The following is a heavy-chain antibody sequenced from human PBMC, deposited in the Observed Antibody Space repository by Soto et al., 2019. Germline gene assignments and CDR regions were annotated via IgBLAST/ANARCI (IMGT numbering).Heavy chain of an antibody. CDR1: GFTFSIYA. CDR2: ISGSGGST. Sequence: GGSLRLSCAASGFTFSIYAMSWVLQAPWKGLEWVSAISGSGGSTYYADSVKGRFTISRDNSKNTLYLQMNSLRAEDTAVYYCAKVLEYSSGWYPVDYYYGMDVWGQGTTVTVSS. J-gene: IGHJ6*02. CDR3: AKVLEYSSGWYPVDYYYGMDV. V-gene: IGHV3-23*01. D-gene: IGHD6-19*01.